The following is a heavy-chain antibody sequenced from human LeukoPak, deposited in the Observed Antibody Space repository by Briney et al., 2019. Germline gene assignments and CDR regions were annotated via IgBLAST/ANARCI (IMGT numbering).Heavy chain of an antibody. J-gene: IGHJ4*02. Sequence: PGGSLRLSCAASGFTFSSHNMNWVRQAPGKGLEWVSSISTSSSYIYYADSVKGRFTISRDNAKNSLYLQMNSLRAEDTAVYYCARDPYYYDSSGYLDYWGQGTLVTVSS. CDR1: GFTFSSHN. CDR3: ARDPYYYDSSGYLDY. CDR2: ISTSSSYI. V-gene: IGHV3-21*01. D-gene: IGHD3-22*01.